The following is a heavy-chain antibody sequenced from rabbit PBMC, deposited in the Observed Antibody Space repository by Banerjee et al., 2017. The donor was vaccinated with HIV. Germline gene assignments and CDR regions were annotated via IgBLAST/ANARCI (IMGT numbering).Heavy chain of an antibody. V-gene: IGHV1S40*01. Sequence: QSLEESGGDLVKPGASLTLTCTASGFSFSSYWMCWVRQAPGKGLEWIGCIYAASSGGTAYASWAKGRFTISKTSSTTVDLKMTSLTAADTATYFCARDSDGDDWAWFNLWGPGTLVTVS. D-gene: IGHD2-1*01. CDR3: ARDSDGDDWAWFNL. J-gene: IGHJ4*01. CDR1: GFSFSSYW. CDR2: IYAASSGGT.